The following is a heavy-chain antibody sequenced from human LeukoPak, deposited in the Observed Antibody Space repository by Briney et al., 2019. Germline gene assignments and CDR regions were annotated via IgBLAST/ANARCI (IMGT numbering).Heavy chain of an antibody. V-gene: IGHV4-34*01. Sequence: PSETLSLTCAVYGGSFSGYYWTWVRQPPGKGLEWIGEINHKGATNYNPSLKSRVTISLNTSKNQFSLKLSSVTAADTAVYYYARGPHFYGSGSYEYSYYYYYYGMDVWGKGTAVTVSS. CDR2: INHKGAT. J-gene: IGHJ6*04. CDR3: ARGPHFYGSGSYEYSYYYYYYGMDV. CDR1: GGSFSGYY. D-gene: IGHD3-10*01.